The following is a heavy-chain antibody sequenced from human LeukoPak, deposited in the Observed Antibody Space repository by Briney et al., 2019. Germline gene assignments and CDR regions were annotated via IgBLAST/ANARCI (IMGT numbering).Heavy chain of an antibody. D-gene: IGHD5-12*01. Sequence: PSETVSLTCTVSGGSISRYYWRWIRQPPGKGLEWIGYKDYSGSTNYNRSLKSRLTISVDTSKNQFSLKLSSVTAADTAVYYCARVDGYSGCAPADYFDYWGQGTLVTVSS. CDR3: ARVDGYSGCAPADYFDY. CDR1: GGSISRYY. CDR2: KDYSGST. V-gene: IGHV4-59*01. J-gene: IGHJ4*02.